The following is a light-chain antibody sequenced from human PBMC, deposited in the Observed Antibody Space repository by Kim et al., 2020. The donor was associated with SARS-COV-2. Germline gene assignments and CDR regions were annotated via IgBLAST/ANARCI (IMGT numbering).Light chain of an antibody. CDR1: QSISSS. Sequence: LSPGGRSSHTCRASQSISSSLAWYQQKPVQAPRLFCYDASNRATGIPARFSGSGSGTDFTLTISSLEAEDFAVYYCQQRSNWPRTFGQGTKVDIK. J-gene: IGKJ1*01. CDR2: DAS. V-gene: IGKV3-11*01. CDR3: QQRSNWPRT.